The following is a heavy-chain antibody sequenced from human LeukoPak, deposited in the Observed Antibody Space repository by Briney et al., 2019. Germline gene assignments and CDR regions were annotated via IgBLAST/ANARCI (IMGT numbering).Heavy chain of an antibody. Sequence: PGGSLRLSCAASGFTFSNAWMSWVRQAPGKGLEWVSVIYSGDSTYYADSVKGRFTISRDNSKNTLYLQMHSLRAEDTAVYYCARESLGSVDPRGYSTTVSQDVWGKGTTVTISS. J-gene: IGHJ6*04. D-gene: IGHD4-17*01. CDR1: GFTFSNAW. V-gene: IGHV3-53*01. CDR2: IYSGDST. CDR3: ARESLGSVDPRGYSTTVSQDV.